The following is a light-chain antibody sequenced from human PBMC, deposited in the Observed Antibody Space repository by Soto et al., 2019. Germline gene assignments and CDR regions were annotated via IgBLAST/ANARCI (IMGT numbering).Light chain of an antibody. Sequence: DIQMTLSPSTRSAFVGDRVTITCRASQSVSSWLAWYQQKPGKAPKLLIYDASSWESGVPSRFSGSGSGTEFTLTISGLQPDDFATYYCQQYNSYPWTFGQGTKVDIK. V-gene: IGKV1-5*01. J-gene: IGKJ1*01. CDR1: QSVSSW. CDR2: DAS. CDR3: QQYNSYPWT.